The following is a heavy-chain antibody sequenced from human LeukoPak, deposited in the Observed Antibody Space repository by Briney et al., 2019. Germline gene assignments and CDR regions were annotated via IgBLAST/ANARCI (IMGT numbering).Heavy chain of an antibody. V-gene: IGHV3-7*03. CDR1: GFTFSSYW. CDR2: IKQDGSEK. J-gene: IGHJ5*02. CDR3: TTDGDIVVVPES. D-gene: IGHD2-2*01. Sequence: PGGSLRLSCAASGFTFSSYWMSWVRQAPGKGLEWVANIKQDGSEKYYVDSVKGRFTISRDNAKNSLYLQMNSLKTEDTAVYYCTTDGDIVVVPESWGQGTLVTASS.